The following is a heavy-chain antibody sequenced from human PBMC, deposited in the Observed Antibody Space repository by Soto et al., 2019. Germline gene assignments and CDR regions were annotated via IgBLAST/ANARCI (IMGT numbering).Heavy chain of an antibody. D-gene: IGHD2-15*01. CDR2: ISYDGSNK. CDR3: AKADIVVVVVPPGGMDV. V-gene: IGHV3-30*18. J-gene: IGHJ6*02. CDR1: GFTFSSYG. Sequence: PGGSLRLSCAASGFTFSSYGMHWVRQAPGKGLEWVAVISYDGSNKYYADSVKGRFTISRDNSKNTLYLQMNRLRAEDTAVYYCAKADIVVVVVPPGGMDVWGQGTTVTVSS.